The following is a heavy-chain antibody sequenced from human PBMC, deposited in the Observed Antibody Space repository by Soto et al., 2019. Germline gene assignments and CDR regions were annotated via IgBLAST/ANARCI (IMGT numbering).Heavy chain of an antibody. Sequence: ASLKVSCKTSGYTFTDHGIDWLRQAPGQGLEWVGWVSSYNGNTNYAYNLKDRVIMTTDASTSTAYMELRGLRSDDTAVYYCAREVEGSYSPADFWGQGTPVTVSS. CDR3: AREVEGSYSPADF. CDR2: VSSYNGNT. V-gene: IGHV1-18*01. D-gene: IGHD3-10*01. CDR1: GYTFTDHG. J-gene: IGHJ4*02.